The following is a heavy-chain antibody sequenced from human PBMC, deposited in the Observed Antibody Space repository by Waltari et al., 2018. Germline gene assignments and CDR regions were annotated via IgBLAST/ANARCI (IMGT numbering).Heavy chain of an antibody. D-gene: IGHD1-1*01. CDR1: GHTLTELS. CDR2: FNPEDGKT. Sequence: QAQLVQSGAGVKKPGASVRVSCKVSGHTLTELSMHWVRQAPGKGLEWMGGFNPEDGKTTHEQKFKGTVTMNEDTTTDSADMELSSLGSADAAVYYCAISDWNLRFNYWGQGTLVTVSS. V-gene: IGHV1-24*01. CDR3: AISDWNLRFNY. J-gene: IGHJ4*02.